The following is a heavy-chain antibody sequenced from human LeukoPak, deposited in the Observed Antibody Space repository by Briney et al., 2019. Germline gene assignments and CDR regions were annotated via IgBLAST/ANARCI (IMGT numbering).Heavy chain of an antibody. V-gene: IGHV4-39*01. Sequence: SETLSLTCTVSGGSISSSSYYWGWIRQPPGKGLEWIGSIYYSGSTYYNPSLKSRVTISVDTSKNQFSLKLSSVTAADTAVYYCARVVGLAAAGDWGQGTLVTVSS. D-gene: IGHD6-13*01. CDR1: GGSISSSSYY. J-gene: IGHJ4*02. CDR3: ARVVGLAAAGD. CDR2: IYYSGST.